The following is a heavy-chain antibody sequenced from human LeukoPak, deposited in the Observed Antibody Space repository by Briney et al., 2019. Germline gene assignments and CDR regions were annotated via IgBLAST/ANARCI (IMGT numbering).Heavy chain of an antibody. CDR3: AKDLSNTAMARDGMDV. D-gene: IGHD5-18*01. CDR1: GFTFSSYA. J-gene: IGHJ6*02. Sequence: PGGSLRLSCAASGFTFSSYAMSWVRQAPGKGLEWVSAISGSGGSTYYADSVKGRFTISRDNSKNTLYLQMNSLRAEDTAVYYCAKDLSNTAMARDGMDVWGQGTTATVSS. CDR2: ISGSGGST. V-gene: IGHV3-23*01.